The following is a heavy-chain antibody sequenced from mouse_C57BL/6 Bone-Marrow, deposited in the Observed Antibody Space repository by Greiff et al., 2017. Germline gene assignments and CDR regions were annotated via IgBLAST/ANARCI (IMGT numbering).Heavy chain of an antibody. CDR2: IYPGSGNT. CDR1: GYTFTDYY. J-gene: IGHJ3*01. CDR3: AIYCYGSTFAY. Sequence: QVTLKVSGAELVRPGASVKLSCKASGYTFTDYYTNWVKQRPGQGLEWIARIYPGSGNTYYNEKFKGKATLTAEKSSSSAYLQLSSLTSEDSAVYFCAIYCYGSTFAYWGQGALVTVSA. V-gene: IGHV1-76*01. D-gene: IGHD1-1*01.